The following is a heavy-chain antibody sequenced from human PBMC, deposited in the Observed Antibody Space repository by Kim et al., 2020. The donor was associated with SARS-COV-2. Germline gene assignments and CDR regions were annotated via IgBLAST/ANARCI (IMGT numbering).Heavy chain of an antibody. CDR2: SWNSGSI. J-gene: IGHJ4*02. Sequence: SWNSGSIGYADSVKGRFTISRDNAKNSLYLQMNSLRAEDTALYYCASRYYWGQGTLVTVSS. V-gene: IGHV3-9*01. CDR3: ASRYY.